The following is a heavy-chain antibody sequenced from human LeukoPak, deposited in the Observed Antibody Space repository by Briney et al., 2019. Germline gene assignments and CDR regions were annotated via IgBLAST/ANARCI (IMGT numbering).Heavy chain of an antibody. J-gene: IGHJ6*02. CDR3: AKDTERWEGSGMDV. Sequence: GRSLRLSCAASGFTFDDYAMHWVRQAPGKGLEWVSGISWNSGSIGYADSVKGRFTISRDNAKNSLYLQMNSLRAEDTALYYCAKDTERWEGSGMDVWGQGTTVTVSS. D-gene: IGHD1-26*01. CDR2: ISWNSGSI. CDR1: GFTFDDYA. V-gene: IGHV3-9*01.